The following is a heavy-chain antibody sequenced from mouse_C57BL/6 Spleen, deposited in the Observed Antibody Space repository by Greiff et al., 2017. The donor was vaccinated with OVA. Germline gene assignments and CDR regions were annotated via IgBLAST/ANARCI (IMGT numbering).Heavy chain of an antibody. J-gene: IGHJ4*01. CDR1: GFSLTSYG. Sequence: QVQLQQSGPGLVQPSQSLSITCTVSGFSLTSYGVHWVRQSPGKGLEWLGVIWRGGSTDYNAAFMSRLSITKDNSKSQVFFKMNSLQADDTAIYYCAKTTEDYYGSSYGYAMDYWGQGTSVTVSS. CDR2: IWRGGST. D-gene: IGHD1-1*01. V-gene: IGHV2-5*01. CDR3: AKTTEDYYGSSYGYAMDY.